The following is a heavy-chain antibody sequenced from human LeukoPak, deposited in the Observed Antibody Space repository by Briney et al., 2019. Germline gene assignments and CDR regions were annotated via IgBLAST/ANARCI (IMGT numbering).Heavy chain of an antibody. Sequence: GGSLGLSCAASGFTFSSHVTNWVRQAPGKGLEWVSSISSSGRYLYYADSVRGRFTISRDNAKNSLYLELNSLRAEDTAIYYCARATFIVEATTTGAFDVWGQGTLVTVSS. CDR2: ISSSGRYL. D-gene: IGHD3-22*01. V-gene: IGHV3-21*06. CDR1: GFTFSSHV. CDR3: ARATFIVEATTTGAFDV. J-gene: IGHJ3*01.